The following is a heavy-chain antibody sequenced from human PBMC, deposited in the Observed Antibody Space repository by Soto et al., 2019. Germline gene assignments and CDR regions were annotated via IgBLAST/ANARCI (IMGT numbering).Heavy chain of an antibody. CDR2: ISYDGSNK. Sequence: GSLRLSCAASGFTFSSYAMHWVRQAPGKGLEWVAVISYDGSNKYYADSVKGRFTISRDNSKNTLYLQMKSLRAEETAVYYCARDLLRFLEWSNWFDPWGQGTLVTVSS. CDR1: GFTFSSYA. CDR3: ARDLLRFLEWSNWFDP. V-gene: IGHV3-30-3*01. D-gene: IGHD3-3*01. J-gene: IGHJ5*02.